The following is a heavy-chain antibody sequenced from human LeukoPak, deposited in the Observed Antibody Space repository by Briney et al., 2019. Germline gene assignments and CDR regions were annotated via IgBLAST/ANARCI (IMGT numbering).Heavy chain of an antibody. J-gene: IGHJ6*03. CDR3: ARSHSSSWYRDYYYYMDV. CDR1: GYTFTSYD. CDR2: MNPNSGNT. Sequence: APVKVSCKASGYTFTSYDINWVRQATGQGLEWMGWMNPNSGNTGYAQKFQGRVTMTRNTSISTAYMELSSLRSEDTAVYYCARSHSSSWYRDYYYYMDVWGKGTTVTVSS. V-gene: IGHV1-8*01. D-gene: IGHD6-13*01.